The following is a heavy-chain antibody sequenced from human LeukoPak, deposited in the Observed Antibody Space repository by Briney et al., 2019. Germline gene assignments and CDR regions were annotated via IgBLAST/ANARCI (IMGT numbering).Heavy chain of an antibody. Sequence: SETLSLTCTVSGGSISSYDWSWIRQPPGKGLEWVGYIYYSGSANYNTSLKSRVTISVDPPKNQFSLKLSSVTAADTAVYYCARQAPLYYYDSSGYPYLDWGQRTLVTVFS. V-gene: IGHV4-59*08. CDR1: GGSISSYD. CDR3: ARQAPLYYYDSSGYPYLD. CDR2: IYYSGSA. J-gene: IGHJ4*02. D-gene: IGHD3-22*01.